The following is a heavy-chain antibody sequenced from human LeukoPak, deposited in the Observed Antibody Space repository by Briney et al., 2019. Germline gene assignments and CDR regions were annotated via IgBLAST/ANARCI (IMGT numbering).Heavy chain of an antibody. J-gene: IGHJ6*03. CDR1: GGSISSYY. D-gene: IGHD3-3*01. CDR3: AREQITIFGVVIKSGYYYXYMDV. V-gene: IGHV4-4*07. Sequence: SETLSLTCTVSGGSISSYYWSWIRQPAGKGLEWIGRIYTSGSTNYNPSLKSRVTMSVDTSKNQFSLKLSSVTAADTAVYYCAREQITIFGVVIKSGYYYXYMDVWGKGTTVTVSS. CDR2: IYTSGST.